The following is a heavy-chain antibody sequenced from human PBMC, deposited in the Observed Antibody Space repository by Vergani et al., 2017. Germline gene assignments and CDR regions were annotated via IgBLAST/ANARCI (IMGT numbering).Heavy chain of an antibody. CDR2: ISSSSSYI. D-gene: IGHD3-10*01. CDR3: AKETSYYGSERGFDY. J-gene: IGHJ4*02. V-gene: IGHV3-21*01. Sequence: EVQLVESGGGLVKPGGSLRLSCAASGFTFSSYSMNWVRQAPGKGLEWVSSISSSSSYIYYADSVKGRFTISRDNAKNSLYLQMNSLRAEDTAVYYCAKETSYYGSERGFDYWGQGTLVTVSS. CDR1: GFTFSSYS.